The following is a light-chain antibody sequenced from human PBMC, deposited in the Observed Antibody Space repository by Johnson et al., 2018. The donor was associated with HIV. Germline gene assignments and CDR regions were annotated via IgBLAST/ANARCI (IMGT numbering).Light chain of an antibody. CDR1: SSNIGNNY. V-gene: IGLV1-51*02. CDR3: GTWDSSRSSGLYV. CDR2: ENN. Sequence: QSVLTQPPSVSAAPGQKVTISCSGSSSNIGNNYVSWYQQLPGTAPKLLIYENNKRPSGIPDRFSGSKSGTSATLGITGLQTLAEADYSCGTWDSSRSSGLYVFGTGTEVTVL. J-gene: IGLJ1*01.